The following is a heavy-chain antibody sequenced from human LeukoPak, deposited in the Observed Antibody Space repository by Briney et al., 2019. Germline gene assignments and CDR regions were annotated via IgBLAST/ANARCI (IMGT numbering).Heavy chain of an antibody. D-gene: IGHD3-10*01. Sequence: TLSLTCTVSGGSISSYYWSWIRQPPGKGLEWLALIYWDDDKRYSPSLKSRLTITKDTSKNQVVLTMTNMDPVDTATYYCAHSGRWFGELPDYWGQGTLVTVSS. CDR3: AHSGRWFGELPDY. CDR2: IYWDDDK. V-gene: IGHV2-5*08. J-gene: IGHJ4*02. CDR1: GGSISSYYW.